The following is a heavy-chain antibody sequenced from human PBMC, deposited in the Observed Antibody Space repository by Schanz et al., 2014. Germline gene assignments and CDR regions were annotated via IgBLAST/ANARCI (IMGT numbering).Heavy chain of an antibody. V-gene: IGHV3-33*08. J-gene: IGHJ4*02. D-gene: IGHD1-26*01. Sequence: EQLVESGGGLVQPGGSLRLSCAASGFGFSSYGMHWVRQAPGKGLEWVAVIWYDGSNKYYADSVKGRFTISRDNSKNTLFLQMNSLRAEDTAVYYCARDHTTESYYSAGPPIDYWGQGTLLTVSS. CDR3: ARDHTTESYYSAGPPIDY. CDR1: GFGFSSYG. CDR2: IWYDGSNK.